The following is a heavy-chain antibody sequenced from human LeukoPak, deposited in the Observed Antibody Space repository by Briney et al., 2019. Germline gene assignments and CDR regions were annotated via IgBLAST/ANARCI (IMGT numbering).Heavy chain of an antibody. D-gene: IGHD5-24*01. CDR3: ARERDGRFFDY. V-gene: IGHV3-7*01. CDR2: INQDGSEK. CDR1: GLIFRRYW. Sequence: GGSLRLSCAVSGLIFRRYWMSWVRQAPGKGLEWVANINQDGSEKYFVDSVKGRFTISRDNAKNSLHLQMNTLRAEDTAVYYSARERDGRFFDYWGQGTLVTVSS. J-gene: IGHJ4*02.